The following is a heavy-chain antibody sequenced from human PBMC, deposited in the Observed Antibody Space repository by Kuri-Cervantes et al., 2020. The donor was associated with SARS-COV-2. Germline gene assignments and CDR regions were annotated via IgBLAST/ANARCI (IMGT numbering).Heavy chain of an antibody. CDR2: ISAYNGNT. D-gene: IGHD2-15*01. CDR3: ARSGSGFAASTVGPLDY. Sequence: ASVKVSCKASGYTFTSYSISWVRQAPGQGLEWMGWISAYNGNTNYAQKLQGRVTMTTDTSTSTAYMELRSLRSDDTVVYYCARSGSGFAASTVGPLDYWGQGTLVTVSS. J-gene: IGHJ4*02. CDR1: GYTFTSYS. V-gene: IGHV1-18*04.